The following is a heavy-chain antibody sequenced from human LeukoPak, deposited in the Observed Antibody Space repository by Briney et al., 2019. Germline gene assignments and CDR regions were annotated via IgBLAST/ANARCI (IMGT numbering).Heavy chain of an antibody. J-gene: IGHJ4*02. Sequence: GGSLRLSCAASGFTISSYSMNWVRQAPGKGLEWVSYISTSSSYIDYADSVKSRFTISRDNAKNSLHLQMNSLRAEDTAVYYCARRAGAYSHPYDYGGQGTLVTVSS. D-gene: IGHD4/OR15-4a*01. CDR3: ARRAGAYSHPYDY. CDR2: ISTSSSYI. CDR1: GFTISSYS. V-gene: IGHV3-21*01.